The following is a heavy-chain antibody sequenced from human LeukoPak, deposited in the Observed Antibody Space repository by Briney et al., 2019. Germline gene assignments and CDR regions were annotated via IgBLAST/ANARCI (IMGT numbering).Heavy chain of an antibody. J-gene: IGHJ5*02. D-gene: IGHD3-10*01. CDR2: IYYSGST. CDR3: ARATGIFPGVWFDP. Sequence: SETLSLTCTVSGGSISSGGYYWSWIRQHPGKGLEWIGYIYYSGSTYYNPSLKSRVTISVDTSKNQFSLKLSSVTAADTAVYYCARATGIFPGVWFDPWGQGTLVTVSS. CDR1: GGSISSGGYY. V-gene: IGHV4-31*03.